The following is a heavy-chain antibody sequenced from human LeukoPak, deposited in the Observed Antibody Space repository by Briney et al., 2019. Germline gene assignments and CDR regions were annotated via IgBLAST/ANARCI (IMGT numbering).Heavy chain of an antibody. V-gene: IGHV4-34*01. J-gene: IGHJ4*02. D-gene: IGHD3-3*01. CDR1: GGSFSGYY. Sequence: SETLSLTCAVYGGSFSGYYWSWIRQPPGKGLEWIGEINHSGSTNYNPSLKSRVTISVDTSKNQFSLKLSSVTAADMAVYYCARGLGYDFWSGYYRSPGQILDYWGQGTLVTVSS. CDR2: INHSGST. CDR3: ARGLGYDFWSGYYRSPGQILDY.